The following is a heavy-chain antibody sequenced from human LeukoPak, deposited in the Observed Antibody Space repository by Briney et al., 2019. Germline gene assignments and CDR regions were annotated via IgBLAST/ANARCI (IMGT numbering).Heavy chain of an antibody. CDR3: ATSSGVYYYYRGLDV. V-gene: IGHV4-34*01. Sequence: SETLSLTCNVDGESFSGYYWSWIRQSPGKGLEWIGEIDQSGRTTYDASLESRVTISVDKSKDQFSLRLTSVTAADTGVYHCATSSGVYYYYRGLDVWGQGTTVTVSS. J-gene: IGHJ6*02. CDR2: IDQSGRT. D-gene: IGHD6-25*01. CDR1: GESFSGYY.